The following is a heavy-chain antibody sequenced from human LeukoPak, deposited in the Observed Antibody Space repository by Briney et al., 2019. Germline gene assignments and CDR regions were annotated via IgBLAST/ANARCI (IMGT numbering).Heavy chain of an antibody. D-gene: IGHD1-26*01. Sequence: GGSLRLSCAASGFTFSTYWMSWVRQAPGKGLEWVASIKQDGGEKYYVDSVKGRFTISRDNAKNSLYLEMTSLRAEDTALYYCASGSPAGDYWGQGTLVTVSS. CDR3: ASGSPAGDY. CDR1: GFTFSTYW. CDR2: IKQDGGEK. V-gene: IGHV3-7*02. J-gene: IGHJ4*02.